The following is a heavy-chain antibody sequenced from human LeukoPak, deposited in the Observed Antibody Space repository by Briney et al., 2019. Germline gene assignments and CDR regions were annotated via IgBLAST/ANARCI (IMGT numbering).Heavy chain of an antibody. CDR1: GYTFTSYA. CDR3: ARGDSSGYYEAWFDP. J-gene: IGHJ5*02. V-gene: IGHV1-3*01. CDR2: INAGNGNT. Sequence: ASVKVSCKASGYTFTSYAMHWVRQAPGQRLEWMGWINAGNGNTKYSQKFQGRVTITRDTSASTAYMELSSLRSEDTAVYYCARGDSSGYYEAWFDPWGQGTLVTVSS. D-gene: IGHD3-22*01.